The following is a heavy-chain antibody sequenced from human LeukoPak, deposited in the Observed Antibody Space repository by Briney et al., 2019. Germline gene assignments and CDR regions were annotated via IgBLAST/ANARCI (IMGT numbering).Heavy chain of an antibody. D-gene: IGHD2-2*01. CDR1: GYTFTSYG. V-gene: IGHV1-18*01. CDR3: AALYCSSTSCLILLDY. J-gene: IGHJ4*02. CDR2: ISAYNGNT. Sequence: ASAKVSCKASGYTFTSYGISWVRQAPGQGLEWMGWISAYNGNTNYAQKLQGRVTMTTDTSTSTAYMELRSLRSDDTAVYYCAALYCSSTSCLILLDYWGQGTLVTVSS.